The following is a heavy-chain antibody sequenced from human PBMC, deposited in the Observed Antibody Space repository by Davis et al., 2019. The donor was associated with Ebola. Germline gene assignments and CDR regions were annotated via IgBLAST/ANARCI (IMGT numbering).Heavy chain of an antibody. CDR1: GGSISSGGYY. CDR3: ARARITSGYVSYYYGMDV. D-gene: IGHD5-12*01. Sequence: LRLSCTVSGGSISSGGYYWSWIRQHPGKGLEWIGYIYYSGSTYYNPSLKSRVTISVDTSKNQFSLKLSSVTAADTAVYYCARARITSGYVSYYYGMDVWGKGTTVTVSS. CDR2: IYYSGST. V-gene: IGHV4-31*03. J-gene: IGHJ6*04.